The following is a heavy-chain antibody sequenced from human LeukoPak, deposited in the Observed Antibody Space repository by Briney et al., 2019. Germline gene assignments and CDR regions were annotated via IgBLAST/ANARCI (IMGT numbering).Heavy chain of an antibody. V-gene: IGHV5-51*03. J-gene: IGHJ6*03. CDR3: ARVEASYYYMDV. D-gene: IGHD3-3*01. Sequence: GESLKISCKGSGYSFPSYRIGWLPPPPGKRPARMGLIYPGDSDTRYSPSFQGQVTISADKSISTAYLQWSSLKASDTAVYYCARVEASYYYMDVWGKGTTVTVSS. CDR1: GYSFPSYR. CDR2: IYPGDSDT.